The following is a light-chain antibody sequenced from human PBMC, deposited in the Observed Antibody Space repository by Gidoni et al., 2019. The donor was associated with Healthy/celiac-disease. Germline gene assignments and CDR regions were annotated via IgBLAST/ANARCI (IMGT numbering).Light chain of an antibody. CDR2: DAS. CDR3: QQSGSSPYT. J-gene: IGKJ2*01. Sequence: EIVLTQSPGTLSLSPGERATLPCRASQSVTNNYLAWYQQKPGQAPRLVIYDASNRATGIPDRFSGSGSGPDFTLTISRLEPEDFAVYYCQQSGSSPYTFGQGSKLEIK. CDR1: QSVTNNY. V-gene: IGKV3-20*01.